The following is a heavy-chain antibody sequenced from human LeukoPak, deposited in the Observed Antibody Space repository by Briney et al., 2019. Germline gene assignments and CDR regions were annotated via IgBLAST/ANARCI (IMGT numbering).Heavy chain of an antibody. J-gene: IGHJ6*04. CDR1: GFTFSSYA. CDR3: AKDLGQVTMGV. CDR2: ISGSGGST. Sequence: GGSLRLSCAASGFTFSSYAMSWVRQAPGKGLEWGSAISGSGGSTYYADSVKGRFTISRDNSKNTLYLQMHSLRAEDTAVYYCAKDLGQVTMGVWGKGTTVTVSS. D-gene: IGHD3-3*01. V-gene: IGHV3-23*01.